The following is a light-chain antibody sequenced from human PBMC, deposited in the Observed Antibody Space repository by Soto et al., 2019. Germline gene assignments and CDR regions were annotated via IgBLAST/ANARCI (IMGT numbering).Light chain of an antibody. Sequence: QSVLTQPPSVSGAPGQRVTISCTGSSSNIGAGYDVHWYQQLPGTAPKLLIYASNNRPSGVPDRFSGSKSGTSASLAITGLRAEDEADYYCQSSDSSLSGVIFGGGTKVTVL. J-gene: IGLJ2*01. CDR2: ASN. CDR1: SSNIGAGYD. CDR3: QSSDSSLSGVI. V-gene: IGLV1-40*01.